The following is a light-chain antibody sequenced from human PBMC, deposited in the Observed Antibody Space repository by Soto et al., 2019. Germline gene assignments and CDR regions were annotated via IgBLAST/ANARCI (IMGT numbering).Light chain of an antibody. V-gene: IGKV3-15*01. CDR3: QQYNNWPPLT. Sequence: EIVMTQSPATLSVSPGERATLSCRASQSVSGNLAWYQQKPGQAPRLLIYAASTRATGIPARFSGSGSGTEFTLTINSLQSEDFAVYYCQQYNNWPPLTFGPGTKVDIK. CDR1: QSVSGN. J-gene: IGKJ3*01. CDR2: AAS.